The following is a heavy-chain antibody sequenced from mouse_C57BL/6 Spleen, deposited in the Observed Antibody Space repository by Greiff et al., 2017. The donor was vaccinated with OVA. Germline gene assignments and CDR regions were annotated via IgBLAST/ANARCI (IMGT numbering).Heavy chain of an antibody. V-gene: IGHV5-9*01. CDR1: GFTFSRYT. CDR3: ARYDGYWDYFDY. D-gene: IGHD2-3*01. CDR2: ISGGGGNT. Sequence: EVQLVESGGGLVKPGGSLKLSCAASGFTFSRYTMSWVRQPPEKRLEWVATISGGGGNTYYPDSVKGRVTSSRDNAKNTLYLQMSSLRSEDTALYYCARYDGYWDYFDYWGQGTTLTVSS. J-gene: IGHJ2*01.